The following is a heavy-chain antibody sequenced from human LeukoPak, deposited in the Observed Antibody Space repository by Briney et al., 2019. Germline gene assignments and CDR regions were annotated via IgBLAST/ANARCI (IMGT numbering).Heavy chain of an antibody. J-gene: IGHJ6*02. Sequence: PSETLSLTCAVSGGSISSYYWSWIRQPPGKGLEWIGFIYYSGSTNYNPSLKSRVAISVDRSKNQFSLKPSSVTAADTAVYYCAIGEVGYYYGMDVWGQGTTVTVSS. V-gene: IGHV4-59*12. CDR2: IYYSGST. CDR3: AIGEVGYYYGMDV. D-gene: IGHD1-26*01. CDR1: GGSISSYY.